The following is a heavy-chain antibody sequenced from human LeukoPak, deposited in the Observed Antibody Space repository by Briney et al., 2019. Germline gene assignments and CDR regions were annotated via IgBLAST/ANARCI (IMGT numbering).Heavy chain of an antibody. V-gene: IGHV3-66*02. Sequence: GGSLRLSCTVSGFTVSNNYMSWVRQAPGKGLEWVALMYSRGSSHYADSVRGRFTISRDSSKNTVYLQMNSLTAEDTTMYYCARGQIVGVQVDFWGQGTLVTVSS. J-gene: IGHJ4*02. D-gene: IGHD1-26*01. CDR3: ARGQIVGVQVDF. CDR1: GFTVSNNY. CDR2: MYSRGSS.